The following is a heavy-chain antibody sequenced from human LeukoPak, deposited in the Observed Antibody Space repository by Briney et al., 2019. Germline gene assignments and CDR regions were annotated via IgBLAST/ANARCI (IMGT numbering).Heavy chain of an antibody. CDR3: TTEPVVVPAAMSRTFDY. CDR1: GFTCSNAW. V-gene: IGHV3-15*01. D-gene: IGHD2-2*01. CDR2: IKSKTDGGTT. J-gene: IGHJ4*02. Sequence: GGSLRLSCAASGFTCSNAWMSWVRQAQGKGLEWVGRIKSKTDGGTTDYAAPVKGRFTISKDDSKNALHLQMNSLKTEDTAVYYCTTEPVVVPAAMSRTFDYWGQGTLVTLPS.